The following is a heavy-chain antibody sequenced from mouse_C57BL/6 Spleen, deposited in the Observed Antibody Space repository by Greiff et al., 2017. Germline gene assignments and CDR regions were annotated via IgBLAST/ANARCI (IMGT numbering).Heavy chain of an antibody. Sequence: EVKVEESGGGLVKPGGSLKLSCAASGFTFSSYAMSWVRQTPEKRLEWVATISDGGSYTYYPDNVKGRFTISRDNAKNNLYLQMSHLKSEDTAMYYCARERLHYFDYWGQGTTLTVSS. J-gene: IGHJ2*01. CDR3: ARERLHYFDY. V-gene: IGHV5-4*01. CDR1: GFTFSSYA. CDR2: ISDGGSYT. D-gene: IGHD2-13*01.